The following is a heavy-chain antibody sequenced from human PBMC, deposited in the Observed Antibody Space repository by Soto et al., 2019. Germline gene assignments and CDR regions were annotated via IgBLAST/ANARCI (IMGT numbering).Heavy chain of an antibody. J-gene: IGHJ4*02. D-gene: IGHD3-16*02. Sequence: DVQVVESGGGLVQPGGSLRLSCAASGFTFSSYWMTWVRQAPGKGREWVATIKQDGTEKFYVDSVKGRFTGSRDNAKNSLYLQMNGLRVEGTAVYYCASVINYWGQGALVTVSS. CDR1: GFTFSSYW. V-gene: IGHV3-7*01. CDR2: IKQDGTEK. CDR3: ASVINY.